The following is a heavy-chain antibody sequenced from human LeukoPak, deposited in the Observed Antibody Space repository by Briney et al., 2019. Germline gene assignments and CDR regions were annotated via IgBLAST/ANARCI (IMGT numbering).Heavy chain of an antibody. V-gene: IGHV4-38-2*01. CDR1: AYSIRGDDY. J-gene: IGHJ4*02. D-gene: IGHD4-11*01. CDR2: IYHSGST. Sequence: KPSETLSLTCAVSAYSIRGDDYWGWVRQSPGKGLEWIGSIYHSGSTHYNPSLKSRVTISVDTSKNQFSLMLNSVTAADTAVYYCARNRSMTTTPGFDHWGQRTLVTVSS. CDR3: ARNRSMTTTPGFDH.